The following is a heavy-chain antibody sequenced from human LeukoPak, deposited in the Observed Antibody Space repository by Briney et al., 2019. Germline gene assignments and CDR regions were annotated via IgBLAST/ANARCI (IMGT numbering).Heavy chain of an antibody. J-gene: IGHJ4*02. Sequence: GASVKVSCKASGYTFTGYYMHWVRQAPGQGLEWMGRINPNSGGTNYAQKFQGRVTMTRDTSISTAYMELSRLRSDDTAMYYCARARQHTYYYDSSGYYYFDYWGQGTLVTVSS. CDR2: INPNSGGT. CDR1: GYTFTGYY. D-gene: IGHD3-22*01. CDR3: ARARQHTYYYDSSGYYYFDY. V-gene: IGHV1-2*06.